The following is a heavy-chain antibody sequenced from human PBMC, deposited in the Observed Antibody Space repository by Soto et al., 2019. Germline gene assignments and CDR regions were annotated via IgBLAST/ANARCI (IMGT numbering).Heavy chain of an antibody. CDR1: GGSFTSYT. CDR2: IIPILGIA. Sequence: QVQLVQSGAEVKKPGYSVKVSCKASGGSFTSYTISWVRQAPGQGLEWMGRIIPILGIANYAQKFQGRVTITADKSTSTAYMELSSLRSEDTAVYYCARDHYGSGSYSFWFDPWGQGTLVTVSS. CDR3: ARDHYGSGSYSFWFDP. D-gene: IGHD3-10*01. V-gene: IGHV1-69*08. J-gene: IGHJ5*02.